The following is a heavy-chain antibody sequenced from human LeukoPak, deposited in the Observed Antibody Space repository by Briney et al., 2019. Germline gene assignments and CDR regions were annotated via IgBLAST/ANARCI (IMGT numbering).Heavy chain of an antibody. D-gene: IGHD5-18*01. J-gene: IGHJ5*02. CDR3: ARASDTAMDLLNWFDP. Sequence: SVKVSCKASGGTFSSYAISWVRQAPGQGLEWMGEIIPIFGTANYAQKFQGRVTITTDESTSTAYMELSSLRSEDTAVYYCARASDTAMDLLNWFDPWGQGTLVTVSS. CDR2: IIPIFGTA. V-gene: IGHV1-69*05. CDR1: GGTFSSYA.